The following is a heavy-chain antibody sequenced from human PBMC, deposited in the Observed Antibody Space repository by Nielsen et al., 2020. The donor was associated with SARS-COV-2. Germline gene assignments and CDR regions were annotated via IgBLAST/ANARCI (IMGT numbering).Heavy chain of an antibody. J-gene: IGHJ2*01. CDR3: ARGRYYDSSGYQRYFDL. V-gene: IGHV4-39*07. CDR1: GGSISSSSYY. Sequence: SETLSLTYTVSGGSISSSSYYWGWIRQPPGKGLEWIGEINHSGSTNYNPSLKSRVTISVDTSKNQFSLKLSSVTAADTAVYYCARGRYYDSSGYQRYFDLWGRGTLVTVSS. D-gene: IGHD3-22*01. CDR2: INHSGST.